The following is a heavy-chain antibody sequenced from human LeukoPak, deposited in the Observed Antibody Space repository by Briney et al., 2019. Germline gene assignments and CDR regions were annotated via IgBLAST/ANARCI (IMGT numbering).Heavy chain of an antibody. CDR3: TRHGDYYGSGSPGIFDY. Sequence: GGSLRLSCAASGFTFSGSAMHWVRQASGKGLEWVGRIRSKANSYATAYAASVKGRFTISRDDSKNTAYLQMSSLKTEDTAVYYCTRHGDYYGSGSPGIFDYWGQGTLVTVSS. J-gene: IGHJ4*02. CDR1: GFTFSGSA. V-gene: IGHV3-73*01. D-gene: IGHD3-10*01. CDR2: IRSKANSYAT.